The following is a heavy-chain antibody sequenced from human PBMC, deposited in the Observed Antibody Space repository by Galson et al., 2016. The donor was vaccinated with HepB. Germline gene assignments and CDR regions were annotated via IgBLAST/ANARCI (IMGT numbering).Heavy chain of an antibody. CDR2: VSYDGTNK. Sequence: SLRLSCAASGFNFNLYPMHWVRQAPGKGLEWVAVVSYDGTNKHYADSGKGRFTISRDNSTNTLYLQLNSLRAEDTAVYYCAREGPDNSNFFDYWGQGTLVTVSS. CDR1: GFNFNLYP. J-gene: IGHJ4*02. D-gene: IGHD5-24*01. V-gene: IGHV3-30*04. CDR3: AREGPDNSNFFDY.